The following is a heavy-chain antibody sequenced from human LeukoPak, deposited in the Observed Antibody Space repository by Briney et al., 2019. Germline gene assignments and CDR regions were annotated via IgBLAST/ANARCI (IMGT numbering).Heavy chain of an antibody. CDR3: ARDDTAVAGTYDY. Sequence: GGSLRLSCAASGFTFSSYAMSWVRQAPGKGLEWVSAISGSGGSTYYADSVKGRFTISRDNAKNSLYLQMNSLRAEDTAVYYCARDDTAVAGTYDYWGQGTLVTVSS. CDR2: ISGSGGST. D-gene: IGHD6-19*01. V-gene: IGHV3-23*01. CDR1: GFTFSSYA. J-gene: IGHJ4*02.